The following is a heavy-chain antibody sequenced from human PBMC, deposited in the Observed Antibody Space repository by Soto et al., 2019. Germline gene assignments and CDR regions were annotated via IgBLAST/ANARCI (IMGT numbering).Heavy chain of an antibody. CDR2: ISAYNGNT. CDR3: ARDILPRDDFWSGYYPDYFDY. CDR1: GYTFTSYG. D-gene: IGHD3-3*01. V-gene: IGHV1-18*01. J-gene: IGHJ4*02. Sequence: ASVKVSCKASGYTFTSYGISWVRQAPGQGLEWMGWISAYNGNTNYAQKLQGRVTMTTDTSTSTAYMELRSLRSDDTAVYYCARDILPRDDFWSGYYPDYFDYWGQGTLVTVSS.